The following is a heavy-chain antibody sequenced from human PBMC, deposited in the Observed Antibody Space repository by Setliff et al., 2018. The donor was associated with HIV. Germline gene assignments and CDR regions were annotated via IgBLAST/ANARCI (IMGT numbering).Heavy chain of an antibody. D-gene: IGHD3-3*01. CDR2: FYYDGTT. J-gene: IGHJ6*04. V-gene: IGHV4-59*01. CDR3: ARDPGSSYYNYKYLDI. Sequence: ASETLSLTCSVSDDSIRSSHWNWVRQPPGKGLEWIGYFYYDGTTKYNPSLKSRVAISAGTSNKQFSLTLSSVTAADTAVYYCARDPGSSYYNYKYLDIWGKGTTVTVSS. CDR1: DDSIRSSH.